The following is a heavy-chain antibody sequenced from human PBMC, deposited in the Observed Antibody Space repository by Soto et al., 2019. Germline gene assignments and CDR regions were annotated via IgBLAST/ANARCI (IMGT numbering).Heavy chain of an antibody. CDR1: GFTFSSYG. CDR2: ISYDGSNK. J-gene: IGHJ1*01. V-gene: IGHV3-30*18. D-gene: IGHD2-15*01. Sequence: ESGGGVVQPGRSLRLSCAASGFTFSSYGMHWVRQAPGKGLECVAIISYDGSNKYYADSVKGRFTISRDNSKNTLYLQMNSLRAEDTAAYYCAKGQVTVVTPGYFKLWGQGTLVTVSS. CDR3: AKGQVTVVTPGYFKL.